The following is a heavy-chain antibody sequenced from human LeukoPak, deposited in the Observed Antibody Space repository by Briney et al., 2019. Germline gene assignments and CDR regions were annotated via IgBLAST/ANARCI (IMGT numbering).Heavy chain of an antibody. V-gene: IGHV4-38-2*02. CDR2: IYHSGST. Sequence: PSETLSLTCAVSGYSISSGYYWGWIRQPPGKGLEWIGSIYHSGSTHYNPSLKSRVTISVDTSKNQFSLKLSSVTAADTAVYYCARDGGSGIFTSGSFDYWGQGTLVTVSS. D-gene: IGHD3-10*01. CDR1: GYSISSGYY. CDR3: ARDGGSGIFTSGSFDY. J-gene: IGHJ4*02.